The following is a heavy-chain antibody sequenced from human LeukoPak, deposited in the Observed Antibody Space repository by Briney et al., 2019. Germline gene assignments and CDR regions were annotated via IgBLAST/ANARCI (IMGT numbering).Heavy chain of an antibody. Sequence: PSQTLSLTCTVSGGSISSGDYYWSWIRQQPGKGLEWIGYIYYSGSTFYNPSLRSRVTVSVDTSKNQFSLKLSSVTAADTAVYYCASERAGPTGEAFDIWGQGTMVTVSS. CDR1: GGSISSGDYY. CDR2: IYYSGST. D-gene: IGHD3-10*01. V-gene: IGHV4-31*03. J-gene: IGHJ3*02. CDR3: ASERAGPTGEAFDI.